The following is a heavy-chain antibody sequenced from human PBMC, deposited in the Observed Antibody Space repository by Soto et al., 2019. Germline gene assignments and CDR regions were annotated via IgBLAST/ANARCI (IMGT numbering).Heavy chain of an antibody. J-gene: IGHJ6*04. CDR3: ARGIKYYDGSWTKDGMDV. Sequence: QVQLQQWGAGLLKPSETLSLTCAVYGGSFSGYYWSWIRQPPGKGLEWIGEINHSGSTNYNPALKTRDHISVYKSKNQFSLKLSSVTAADSAVYYCARGIKYYDGSWTKDGMDVWGEGTTVTVSS. V-gene: IGHV4-34*01. CDR1: GGSFSGYY. CDR2: INHSGST. D-gene: IGHD3-10*01.